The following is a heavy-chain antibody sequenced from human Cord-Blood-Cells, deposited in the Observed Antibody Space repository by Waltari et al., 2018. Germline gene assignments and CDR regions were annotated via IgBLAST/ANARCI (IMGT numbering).Heavy chain of an antibody. J-gene: IGHJ3*02. Sequence: QVQLVQSGAEVKKPGASVKVSCKASGYTFTSYDLKWLRQATGQGLEWMGWMNPNIGNTGYAQKFQGRVTITRNTSISTAYMELSSLRSEDTAVYYCARGPIYSGSHDAFDIWGQGTMVTVSS. V-gene: IGHV1-8*03. CDR1: GYTFTSYD. D-gene: IGHD1-26*01. CDR3: ARGPIYSGSHDAFDI. CDR2: MNPNIGNT.